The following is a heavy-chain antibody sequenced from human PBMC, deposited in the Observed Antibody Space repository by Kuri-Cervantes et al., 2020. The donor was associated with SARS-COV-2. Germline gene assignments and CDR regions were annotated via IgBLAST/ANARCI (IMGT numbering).Heavy chain of an antibody. CDR2: ISSGSVI. Sequence: GGSLRLSCEASGFTFSSYGMDWVRQAPGKGLEWVSHISSGSVIHYADSVKGRFTISRDNAKNSLYLQMDSLRDEDTAMYYCARDPRYLARGGGSDYWGQGTLVTVSS. D-gene: IGHD1-14*01. J-gene: IGHJ4*02. V-gene: IGHV3-48*02. CDR3: ARDPRYLARGGGSDY. CDR1: GFTFSSYG.